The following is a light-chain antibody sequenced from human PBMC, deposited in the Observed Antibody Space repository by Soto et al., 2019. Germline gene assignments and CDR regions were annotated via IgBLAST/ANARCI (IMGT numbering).Light chain of an antibody. CDR3: TSYTTGRIGV. V-gene: IGLV2-14*01. CDR2: EVT. CDR1: SGDVGHYNY. J-gene: IGLJ3*02. Sequence: QSALTQPASVSGSPGQSITISCTGSSGDVGHYNYVSWYQQHPGKAPKLIIYEVTNRPSGVSNRFSGSKSGNTASLIISGLQAEDEADYYCTSYTTGRIGVFGGGTKLPVL.